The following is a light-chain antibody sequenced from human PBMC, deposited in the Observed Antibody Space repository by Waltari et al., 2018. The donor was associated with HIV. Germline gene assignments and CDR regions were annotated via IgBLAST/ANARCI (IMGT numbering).Light chain of an antibody. V-gene: IGLV2-11*01. Sequence: QSALTQPRSVSGSPGQSVTISCTGDSSDIGSHKYVTWYQQHPGKAPKLIIYDVTDRPSGVPDRFSASKSGNTASLTIYGLQVDDEADYYCCSFSTNYTWVFGGGTNLAVL. CDR1: SSDIGSHKY. CDR3: CSFSTNYTWV. J-gene: IGLJ3*02. CDR2: DVT.